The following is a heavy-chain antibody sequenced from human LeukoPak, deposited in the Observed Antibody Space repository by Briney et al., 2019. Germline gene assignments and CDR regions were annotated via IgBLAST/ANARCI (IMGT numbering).Heavy chain of an antibody. D-gene: IGHD2/OR15-2a*01. J-gene: IGHJ5*02. Sequence: GGSLRLSCAASGFTVSSNYMSWVRQAPGKGLEWVSAISGSSGNTYYADSVKGRFTISRDNAKNSLYLQMKSLRAEDTAVYYCARGKTSQNIVTRKTYNWFGPWGQGTLVTVSS. CDR3: ARGKTSQNIVTRKTYNWFGP. V-gene: IGHV3-21*01. CDR1: GFTVSSNY. CDR2: ISGSSGNT.